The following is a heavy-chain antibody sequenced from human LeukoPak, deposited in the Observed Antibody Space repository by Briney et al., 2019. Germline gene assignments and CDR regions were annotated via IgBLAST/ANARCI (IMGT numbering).Heavy chain of an antibody. CDR2: IIPIFGTA. CDR1: GGTFSSYA. CDR3: ARVGVPAAMELGTRGVATTIALDY. Sequence: ASVKVSCKASGGTFSSYAISWVRQAPGQGLEWMGGIIPIFGTANYAQKFQGRVTITADKSTSTAYMELSSLRSEDTAVYYCARVGVPAAMELGTRGVATTIALDYWGQGTLVTVSS. V-gene: IGHV1-69*06. D-gene: IGHD2-2*01. J-gene: IGHJ4*02.